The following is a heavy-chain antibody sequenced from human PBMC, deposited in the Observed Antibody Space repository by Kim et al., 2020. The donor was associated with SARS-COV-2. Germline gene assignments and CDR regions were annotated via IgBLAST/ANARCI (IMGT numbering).Heavy chain of an antibody. CDR1: GASINNYF. CDR2: IYYSGGA. J-gene: IGHJ4*02. CDR3: ASLRGER. Sequence: SETLSLTCAVSGASINNYFWSWVRQPPGKGLEWIGYIYYSGGANYNPSFKSRVSLSLDMSKNQFSLNLSSLSAADTAVYYCASLRGERWGQGILVTVSS. V-gene: IGHV4-59*08. D-gene: IGHD1-26*01.